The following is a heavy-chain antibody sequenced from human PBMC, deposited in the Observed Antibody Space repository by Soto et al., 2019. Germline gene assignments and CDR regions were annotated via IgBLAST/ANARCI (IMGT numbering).Heavy chain of an antibody. J-gene: IGHJ5*02. CDR3: ARGDGIYDFWSGYYTGTGFDP. CDR1: GYSFTSYW. D-gene: IGHD3-3*01. Sequence: GESLKISCKGSGYSFTSYWIGWVRHMPGKGLEWMGIIDPGDSDTRYSPSFQGQVTISADKSISTAYLQWSSLKASDTAMYYCARGDGIYDFWSGYYTGTGFDPWGQGTPGTVSS. V-gene: IGHV5-51*01. CDR2: IDPGDSDT.